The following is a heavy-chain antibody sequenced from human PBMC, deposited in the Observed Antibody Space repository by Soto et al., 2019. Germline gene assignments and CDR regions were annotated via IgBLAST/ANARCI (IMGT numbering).Heavy chain of an antibody. Sequence: ASVKVSCKASGYTFTGYYMHWVRQAPGQGLEWMGWINPNSGGTNYAQKFQGWVTMTRDTSISTAYMELSRLRSDDTAVYYCASSIAVAGYYYYGMDVWGQGTTVTVSS. CDR3: ASSIAVAGYYYYGMDV. CDR2: INPNSGGT. D-gene: IGHD6-19*01. J-gene: IGHJ6*02. V-gene: IGHV1-2*04. CDR1: GYTFTGYY.